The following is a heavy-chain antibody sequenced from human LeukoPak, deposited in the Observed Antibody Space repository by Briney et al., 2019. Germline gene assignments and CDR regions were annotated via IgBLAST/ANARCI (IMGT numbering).Heavy chain of an antibody. Sequence: KSSETLSLTCSVSGGSISSSNYYWRWIRQPAGKGLEWIGRIYTSESTNYNPSLKSRVTISVDTSRNQFSLKLSSVTAADTAVYYCARGLWFGDENPPYFDYWGQGILVTVSS. D-gene: IGHD3-10*01. J-gene: IGHJ4*02. CDR2: IYTSEST. CDR3: ARGLWFGDENPPYFDY. CDR1: GGSISSSNYY. V-gene: IGHV4-61*02.